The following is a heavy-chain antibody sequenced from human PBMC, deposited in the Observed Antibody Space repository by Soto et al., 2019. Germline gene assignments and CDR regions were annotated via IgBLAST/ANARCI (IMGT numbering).Heavy chain of an antibody. Sequence: ASVKVSCKASGGTFSSYAISWVRQAPGQGLEWMGGIIPIFGTANYAQKFQGRVTITADESTSTAYMELSSLRSEDTAVYYCARGQGVLVPAALSPFDYWGQGTLVTVSS. D-gene: IGHD2-2*01. V-gene: IGHV1-69*13. J-gene: IGHJ4*02. CDR2: IIPIFGTA. CDR1: GGTFSSYA. CDR3: ARGQGVLVPAALSPFDY.